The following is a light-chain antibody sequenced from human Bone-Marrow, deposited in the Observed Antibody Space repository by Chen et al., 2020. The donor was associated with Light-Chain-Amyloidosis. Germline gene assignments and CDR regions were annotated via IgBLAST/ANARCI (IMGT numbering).Light chain of an antibody. V-gene: IGLV3-21*02. J-gene: IGLJ3*02. Sequence: SYVLTQPSSVSVAPGQTATIACGGNNIGSTSVHWYQQTPGQAPLLVVYDDSDRPSGIPERLAGSNPGNTATLTIIRVEAGDEADYYCQVWDRSSDRPVFGGGTKLTVL. CDR2: DDS. CDR3: QVWDRSSDRPV. CDR1: NIGSTS.